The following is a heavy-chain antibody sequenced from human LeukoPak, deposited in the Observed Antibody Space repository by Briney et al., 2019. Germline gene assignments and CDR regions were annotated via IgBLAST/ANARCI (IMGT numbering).Heavy chain of an antibody. CDR1: GGSFSGYY. V-gene: IGHV4-34*01. CDR3: ARVGSSGYLDY. CDR2: INRIGST. J-gene: IGHJ4*02. Sequence: SETLSLTCAVYGGSFSGYYWSWIRQPPGKGLEWIGEINHKGLEWIGEINRIGSTNYNPSFKSRVTISGDTSKNWLSLRLSSVTAADTAVYYCARVGSSGYLDYWGQGTLVTVSS. D-gene: IGHD3-22*01.